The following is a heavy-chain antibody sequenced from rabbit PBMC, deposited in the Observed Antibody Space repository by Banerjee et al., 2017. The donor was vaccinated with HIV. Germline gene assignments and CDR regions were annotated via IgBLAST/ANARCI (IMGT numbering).Heavy chain of an antibody. Sequence: QEQLVESGGGLVQPEGSLTLTCKASGFTISSSYYMCWVRQAPGKGLEWIACIYGGSSGYTYYASWAKGRFTISKTSSTTVTLQMTSLTAADTATYFCARNAAYTGYGYTTLNLWGQGTLVTVS. CDR3: ARNAAYTGYGYTTLNL. D-gene: IGHD6-1*01. V-gene: IGHV1S45*01. CDR1: GFTISSSYY. J-gene: IGHJ4*01. CDR2: IYGGSSGYT.